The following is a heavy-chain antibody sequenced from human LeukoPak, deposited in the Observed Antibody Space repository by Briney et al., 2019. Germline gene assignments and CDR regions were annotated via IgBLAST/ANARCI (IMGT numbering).Heavy chain of an antibody. J-gene: IGHJ6*03. CDR2: IRYDGSNK. Sequence: QAGGSLRLSCAASGFTFSSYGMHWVRQAPGKGLEWVAFIRYDGSNKYYADSVKGRFTISRDNSKNTLYLQMNSLRAEDTAVYYCAKDLHYYESGYYYYYMDVWGKGTTVTISS. CDR1: GFTFSSYG. D-gene: IGHD3-3*01. V-gene: IGHV3-30*02. CDR3: AKDLHYYESGYYYYYMDV.